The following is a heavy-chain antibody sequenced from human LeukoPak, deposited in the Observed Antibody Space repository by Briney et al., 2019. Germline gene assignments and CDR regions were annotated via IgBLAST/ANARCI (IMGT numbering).Heavy chain of an antibody. J-gene: IGHJ4*02. D-gene: IGHD3-22*01. CDR2: IRSKAYGGTT. Sequence: PGGSLRLSCTASGFTFGDYAMSWFRQAPGKGLEWVGFIRSKAYGGTTEYAASVKGRCTISRDDSKSIAYLQMNSLKTEDTAVYYCTRLGYYYDSSGYGEDYWGQGTLVTVPS. V-gene: IGHV3-49*03. CDR3: TRLGYYYDSSGYGEDY. CDR1: GFTFGDYA.